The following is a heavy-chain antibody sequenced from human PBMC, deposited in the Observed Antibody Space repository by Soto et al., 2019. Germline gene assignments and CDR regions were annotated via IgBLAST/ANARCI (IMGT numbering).Heavy chain of an antibody. CDR1: GFTFSGSA. CDR2: IRSKANSYAT. V-gene: IGHV3-73*01. Sequence: EVQLVESGGGLVQPGGSLKLSCAASGFTFSGSAMHWVRQASGKGLEWVGRIRSKANSYATAYAASVKGRFTISRDDSKNTAYLQMNSRKTEDTAVYYCTRHGYGSGSYSTDYWGQGTLVTVSS. J-gene: IGHJ4*02. CDR3: TRHGYGSGSYSTDY. D-gene: IGHD3-10*01.